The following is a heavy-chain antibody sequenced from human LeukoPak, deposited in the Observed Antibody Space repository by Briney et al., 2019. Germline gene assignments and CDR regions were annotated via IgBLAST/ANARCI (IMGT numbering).Heavy chain of an antibody. J-gene: IGHJ4*02. Sequence: RASVKVSCKASGYIFTGYYMHWVRQAPGQGLEWMGWINPNSGGTNYAQKFQGRVTMTRDTSISTAYMELNRLRSDDTAVYYCARDNLAYCGGDCPNGFFDYWGQGTLVTVSS. V-gene: IGHV1-2*02. D-gene: IGHD2-21*02. CDR2: INPNSGGT. CDR1: GYIFTGYY. CDR3: ARDNLAYCGGDCPNGFFDY.